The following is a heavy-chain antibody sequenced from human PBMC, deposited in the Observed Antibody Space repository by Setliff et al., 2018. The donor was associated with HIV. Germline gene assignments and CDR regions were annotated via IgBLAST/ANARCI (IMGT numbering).Heavy chain of an antibody. CDR3: ARDGNYYYMDV. J-gene: IGHJ6*03. V-gene: IGHV3-23*01. CDR2: ITNDAGST. Sequence: GGSLRLSCAASGFTFSNYAMTWVRQAAGKGLEWVSSITNDAGSTYHADPVRGRFTISRDNSKNTIYLQMNSLRAEDTAVYYCARDGNYYYMDVWGKGTTVTVSS. CDR1: GFTFSNYA. D-gene: IGHD1-26*01.